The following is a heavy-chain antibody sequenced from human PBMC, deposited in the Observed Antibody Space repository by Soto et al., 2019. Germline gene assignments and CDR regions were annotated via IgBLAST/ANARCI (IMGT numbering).Heavy chain of an antibody. CDR1: GFTFSSYG. J-gene: IGHJ1*01. D-gene: IGHD3-16*01. Sequence: QVQLVESGGGVVQPGRSLRLSCAASGFTFSSYGMHWVRQAPGKGLEWVAVISYDGSDKYYADSVKGRFTISRDNSNNTLYLQMDSLRAEDTAVYYCAKGGGGGGGGGGGGGQGTLVTVSS. CDR2: ISYDGSDK. CDR3: AKGGGGGGGGGGG. V-gene: IGHV3-30*18.